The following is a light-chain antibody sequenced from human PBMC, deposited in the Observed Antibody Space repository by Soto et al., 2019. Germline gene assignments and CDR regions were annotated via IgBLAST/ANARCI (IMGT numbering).Light chain of an antibody. CDR2: GNT. Sequence: QTVVTQPPSVSGAPGQTVTISCPGSSSNIGAGYHVHWYMQLPGKAPKLLIFGNTNRPSGVPDRFSGSRSGSSASLAISGLQAEDEADYYCQTYDKSLGGWVFGGGTKLTVL. CDR1: SSNIGAGYH. CDR3: QTYDKSLGGWV. V-gene: IGLV1-40*01. J-gene: IGLJ3*02.